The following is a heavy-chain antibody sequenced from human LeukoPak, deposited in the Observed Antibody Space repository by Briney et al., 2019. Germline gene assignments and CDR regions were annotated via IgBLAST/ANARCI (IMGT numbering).Heavy chain of an antibody. J-gene: IGHJ4*02. CDR2: ISSSSSYI. V-gene: IGHV3-21*01. Sequence: PGGSLRLSCAASGFTFRSYSMNWVCQAPGKGLEWVSSISSSSSYIYYADSVKGRFTISRDNAKNSLYLQMNSLRAEDTAVYYCARDSGYGLAFDYWGQGTLVTVSS. D-gene: IGHD5-12*01. CDR1: GFTFRSYS. CDR3: ARDSGYGLAFDY.